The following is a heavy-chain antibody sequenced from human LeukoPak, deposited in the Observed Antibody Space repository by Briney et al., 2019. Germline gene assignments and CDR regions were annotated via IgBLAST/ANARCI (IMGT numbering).Heavy chain of an antibody. CDR3: ARAPYSSTWNDY. CDR2: INPSGGST. CDR1: GYTFTSYY. Sequence: ASVKVSCKASGYTFTSYYMHWVRQAPGQGLEWMGIINPSGGSTSYAQKFQGRVTMTRDTSTSTIYMELSSLTSDDTAVYYCARAPYSSTWNDYWGQGTLVTVSS. J-gene: IGHJ4*02. D-gene: IGHD6-13*01. V-gene: IGHV1-46*01.